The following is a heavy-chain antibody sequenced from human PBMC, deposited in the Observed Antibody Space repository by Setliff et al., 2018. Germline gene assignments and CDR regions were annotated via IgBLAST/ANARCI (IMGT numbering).Heavy chain of an antibody. Sequence: AGGSLRLSCAASGFTSSPYAMSWVRQAPGKGLEWVSTIYSGDRNTFYIDSVEGRFTIFRDGSKNTLYLQMTSLRVEDTAVYYCAKPQVELRWGFESWGQGTLVTVSS. CDR1: GFTSSPYA. J-gene: IGHJ4*02. D-gene: IGHD1-7*01. CDR3: AKPQVELRWGFES. V-gene: IGHV3-23*03. CDR2: IYSGDRNT.